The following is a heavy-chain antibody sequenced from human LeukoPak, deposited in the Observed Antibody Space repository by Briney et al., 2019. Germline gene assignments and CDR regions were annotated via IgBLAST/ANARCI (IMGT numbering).Heavy chain of an antibody. V-gene: IGHV1-69*13. J-gene: IGHJ6*03. CDR2: IIPIFGTA. CDR3: ARGTVRSRPPIYYMDV. Sequence: ASVKVSCKASGGTFSSYAISWVRQAPGQGLEWMGGIIPIFGTANYAQKFQGRVTITADESTSTAYMELSSLRSEDTAVYYCARGTVRSRPPIYYMDVWGKGTTVTVSS. D-gene: IGHD1-14*01. CDR1: GGTFSSYA.